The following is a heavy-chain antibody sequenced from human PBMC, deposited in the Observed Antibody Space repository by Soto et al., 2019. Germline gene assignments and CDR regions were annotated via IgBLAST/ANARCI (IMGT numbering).Heavy chain of an antibody. Sequence: VKVSCKASGGTFSSDAISWVRQAPGQVLEWMGGIIPIFGTANYAQKFQCRVTITADESTSTAYMELSSLRSEDTAVYYCARGGYFDSSNYLAYWGLGTLVTVSS. D-gene: IGHD3-22*01. CDR1: GGTFSSDA. V-gene: IGHV1-69*01. J-gene: IGHJ4*02. CDR3: ARGGYFDSSNYLAY. CDR2: IIPIFGTA.